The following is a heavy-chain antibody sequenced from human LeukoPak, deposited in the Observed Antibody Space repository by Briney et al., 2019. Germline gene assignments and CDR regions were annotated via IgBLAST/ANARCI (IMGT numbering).Heavy chain of an antibody. V-gene: IGHV3-74*01. J-gene: IGHJ4*02. CDR1: GFTFSSYW. CDR3: ATKQWLAPPPDS. Sequence: QPGGSLRLSCAASGFTFSSYWMHWVRQAPGKGLESVSRINTDGTVTTYADSVKGRFTVSRDNADNTMFLQMNSVRDEDTAVYYCATKQWLAPPPDSWGQGTPVTVSS. D-gene: IGHD6-19*01. CDR2: INTDGTVT.